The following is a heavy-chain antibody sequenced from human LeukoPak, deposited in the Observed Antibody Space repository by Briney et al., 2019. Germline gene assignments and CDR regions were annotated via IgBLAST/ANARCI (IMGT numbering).Heavy chain of an antibody. J-gene: IGHJ3*02. CDR2: IYYSGST. Sequence: PSQTLSLTCTVSGGSISSGDYYWSWIRQPPGKGLEWMGYIYYSGSTYYNPSLKSRVTISVDTSKNQFSLKLSSVTAADTAVYYCARSPDPLAAFDIWGQGTMVTVSS. V-gene: IGHV4-30-4*01. CDR1: GGSISSGDYY. CDR3: ARSPDPLAAFDI.